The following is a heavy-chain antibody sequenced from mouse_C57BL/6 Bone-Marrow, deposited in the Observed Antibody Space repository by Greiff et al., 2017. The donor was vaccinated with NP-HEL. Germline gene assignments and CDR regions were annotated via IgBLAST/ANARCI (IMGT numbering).Heavy chain of an antibody. J-gene: IGHJ3*01. V-gene: IGHV1-64*01. CDR1: GYTFTSYW. Sequence: VQLQQPGAELVKPGASVKLSCKASGYTFTSYWMHWVKQRPGQGLEWIGMIHPNSGSTNYNEKFKSKATLTVDKSSSTAYMQLSSLTSEDSAVYYCARFGDGSSSWFAYWGQGTLVTVSA. D-gene: IGHD1-1*01. CDR3: ARFGDGSSSWFAY. CDR2: IHPNSGST.